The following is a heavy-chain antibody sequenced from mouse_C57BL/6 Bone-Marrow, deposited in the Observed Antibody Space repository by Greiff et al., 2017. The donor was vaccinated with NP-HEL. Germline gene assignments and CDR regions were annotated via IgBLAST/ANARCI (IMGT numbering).Heavy chain of an antibody. D-gene: IGHD2-3*01. CDR3: VRPLYDGNHLGFAY. V-gene: IGHV10-1*01. J-gene: IGHJ3*01. CDR2: IRSKSNNYAT. Sequence: EVKLVESGGGLVQPKGSLKLSCAASGFSFNTYAMNWVRQAPGKGLEWVARIRSKSNNYATYYADSVKDRFTISRDDSESMLYLQMNNLKTEDPAMYYCVRPLYDGNHLGFAYWGQGTLVTVSA. CDR1: GFSFNTYA.